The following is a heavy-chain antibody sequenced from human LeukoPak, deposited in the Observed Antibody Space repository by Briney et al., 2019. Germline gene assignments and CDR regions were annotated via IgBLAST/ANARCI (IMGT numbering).Heavy chain of an antibody. D-gene: IGHD6-13*01. Sequence: GRSLRLSCAASRFTFSSHGMHWVRQAPGKGLEWVAIISYDGSNKYYADSVKGRVTISRDNSKNTLYLQMNSLRAEDTAVYYCAKDPHPYSSSWPIIYYYDYWGQGTLVTVSS. CDR3: AKDPHPYSSSWPIIYYYDY. CDR2: ISYDGSNK. J-gene: IGHJ4*02. V-gene: IGHV3-30*18. CDR1: RFTFSSHG.